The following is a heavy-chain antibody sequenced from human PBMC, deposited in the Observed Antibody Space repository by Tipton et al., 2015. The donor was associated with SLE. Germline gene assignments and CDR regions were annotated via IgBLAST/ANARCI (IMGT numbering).Heavy chain of an antibody. Sequence: TLSLTCVFNGGSFSHYLWTWVRQPPGKGLEWIGEINHGGSTIYNPSLESRVTLSIDSSKNQFSLRLTSVTAADTAVYYCARLRAGASYYFDYWGQGTLVTASS. V-gene: IGHV4-34*01. CDR1: GGSFSHYL. D-gene: IGHD1-26*01. CDR2: INHGGST. CDR3: ARLRAGASYYFDY. J-gene: IGHJ4*02.